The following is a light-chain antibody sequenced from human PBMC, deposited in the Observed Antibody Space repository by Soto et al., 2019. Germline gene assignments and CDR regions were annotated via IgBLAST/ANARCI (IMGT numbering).Light chain of an antibody. CDR2: EGN. Sequence: QSALTQPASVSGSPGQSITISCTDVGSYNLVSWYEHHPGKAPKLIIYEGNKRPSGVSNRFSGSQSGNTASLTTSGLQAEDEADYYCCSYAGSSTWLFGGGTKLTVL. V-gene: IGLV2-23*01. J-gene: IGLJ2*01. CDR3: CSYAGSSTWL. CDR1: VGSYNL.